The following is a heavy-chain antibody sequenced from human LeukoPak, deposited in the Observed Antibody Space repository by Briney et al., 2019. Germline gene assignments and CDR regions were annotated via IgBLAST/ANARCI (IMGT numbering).Heavy chain of an antibody. D-gene: IGHD3-22*01. Sequence: PGGSLRLSCAAYGFTFSSCWMSWVRQAPGKGLEWVANIKQDGSENYYVDSVKGRFTISRDNAKNSLNLQMNSLRAEDTAVYYCATSLTTASDTSAYGAFDVWGQGTMVTVSS. J-gene: IGHJ3*01. CDR1: GFTFSSCW. CDR3: ATSLTTASDTSAYGAFDV. CDR2: IKQDGSEN. V-gene: IGHV3-7*05.